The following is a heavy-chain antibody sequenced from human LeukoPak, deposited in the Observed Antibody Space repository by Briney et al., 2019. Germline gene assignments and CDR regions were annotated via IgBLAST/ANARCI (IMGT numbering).Heavy chain of an antibody. CDR3: ARARNDYDSNGFSVLDY. J-gene: IGHJ4*02. V-gene: IGHV3-33*01. CDR1: GLSFSSHG. D-gene: IGHD3-22*01. Sequence: PGTSLGLSCAASGLSFSSHGMHWVRQAPGKGLEWVAVIWYDGSNIYYADSVKGRFTISRDNSKNTLYLQMNSLRAEDTALYYCARARNDYDSNGFSVLDYWGQGTLVTVSS. CDR2: IWYDGSNI.